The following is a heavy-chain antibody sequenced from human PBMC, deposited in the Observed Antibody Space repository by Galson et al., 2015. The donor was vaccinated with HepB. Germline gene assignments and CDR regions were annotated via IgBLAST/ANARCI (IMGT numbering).Heavy chain of an antibody. Sequence: SLRLSCAASGFSFRSYAMIWFRQAPGMGLECVSYITRDASYIYYADSVKGRFTISRDNAKHSLFLHMKSLRTEDTAVYYCVRDTSPLTWGQGTLATVSS. CDR2: ITRDASYI. J-gene: IGHJ5*02. CDR1: GFSFRSYA. V-gene: IGHV3-21*01. CDR3: VRDTSPLT.